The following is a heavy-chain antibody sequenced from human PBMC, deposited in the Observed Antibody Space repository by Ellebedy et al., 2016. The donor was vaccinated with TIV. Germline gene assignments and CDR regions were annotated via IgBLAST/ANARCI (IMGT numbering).Heavy chain of an antibody. Sequence: GGSLRLSCAASGLTFNSYSMNWVRQAPGKGLEWVSYISSSSSTIYYADSVKGRFPISRDNANTSLYLQMNSLRAEDTAVYYCARDLKDSSGRPYYYYYMDVWGKGTTVTVSS. CDR1: GLTFNSYS. V-gene: IGHV3-48*04. J-gene: IGHJ6*03. D-gene: IGHD3-22*01. CDR2: ISSSSSTI. CDR3: ARDLKDSSGRPYYYYYMDV.